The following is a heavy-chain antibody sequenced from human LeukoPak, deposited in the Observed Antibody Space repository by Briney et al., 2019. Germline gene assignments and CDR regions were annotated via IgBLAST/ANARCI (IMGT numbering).Heavy chain of an antibody. J-gene: IGHJ5*02. CDR1: GGSISSSSYY. V-gene: IGHV4-39*01. Sequence: SETLSLTCTVSGGSISSSSYYWGWIRQPPGKGLEWIGSIYYSGSNYYNPSLKSRVTISVDTSKNQFSLKLSSVTAADTAVYYCARLTTSNWFDPWGQGTLVTVSS. D-gene: IGHD2/OR15-2a*01. CDR2: IYYSGSN. CDR3: ARLTTSNWFDP.